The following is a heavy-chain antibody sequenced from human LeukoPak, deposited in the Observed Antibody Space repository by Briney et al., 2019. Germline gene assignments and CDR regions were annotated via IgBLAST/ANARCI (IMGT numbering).Heavy chain of an antibody. V-gene: IGHV3-30*01. CDR3: AGDSAKYYDFWSGRETGYMDV. CDR1: GFTFSGYA. Sequence: PGGSLRLSCAASGFTFSGYAMHWVRQAPGKGLEWVAVISYDGSNKYYADSVKGRFTISRDNSKNTLYLQMNSLRAEDTAVYYCAGDSAKYYDFWSGRETGYMDVWGKGTTVTVS. J-gene: IGHJ6*03. D-gene: IGHD3-3*01. CDR2: ISYDGSNK.